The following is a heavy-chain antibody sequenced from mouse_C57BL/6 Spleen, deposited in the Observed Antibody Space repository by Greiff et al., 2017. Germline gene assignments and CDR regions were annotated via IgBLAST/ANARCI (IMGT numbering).Heavy chain of an antibody. V-gene: IGHV1-26*01. Sequence: EVQLQQSGPELVKPGASVKISCKASGYTFTDYYMNWVKQSNGKSLEWIGDINPNNGGTSYNQKFKGKATLTVDKSSSTAYMELRSLTSEDSAVYYCASTGPNWGQGTLVTVSA. CDR3: ASTGPN. D-gene: IGHD4-1*02. CDR1: GYTFTDYY. CDR2: INPNNGGT. J-gene: IGHJ3*01.